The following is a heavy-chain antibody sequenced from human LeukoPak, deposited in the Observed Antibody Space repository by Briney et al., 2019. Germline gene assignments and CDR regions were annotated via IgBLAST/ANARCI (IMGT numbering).Heavy chain of an antibody. Sequence: GGSLRLSCAASGFTFSNYAMSWVRQAPGKGLEWVSTISGSGGSTIYADSVKGRFTISRDNSKKTLYLQTNSLRAEDTALYYCARGEKLSTSCLRYWGQGTLVTVSS. V-gene: IGHV3-23*01. J-gene: IGHJ4*02. CDR1: GFTFSNYA. CDR3: ARGEKLSTSCLRY. CDR2: ISGSGGST. D-gene: IGHD2-2*01.